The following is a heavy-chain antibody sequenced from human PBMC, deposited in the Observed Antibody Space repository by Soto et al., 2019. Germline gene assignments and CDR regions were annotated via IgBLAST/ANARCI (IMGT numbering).Heavy chain of an antibody. CDR2: IYTSGST. D-gene: IGHD3-10*01. V-gene: IGHV4-4*07. CDR1: GGSISSYY. Sequence: WETLSLTCTVSGGSISSYYWSWIRQPAGKGLEWIGRIYTSGSTNYNPSLKSRVTMSVDTSKNQFSLKLSSVTAADTAVYYCARDIMVLGPYYYYGMDVWGQGTTVTVSS. J-gene: IGHJ6*02. CDR3: ARDIMVLGPYYYYGMDV.